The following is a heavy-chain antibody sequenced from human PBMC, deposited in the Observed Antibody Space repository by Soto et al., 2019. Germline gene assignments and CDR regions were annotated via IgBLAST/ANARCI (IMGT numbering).Heavy chain of an antibody. CDR3: AKVRIAAPSWYYYYGMDV. Sequence: GGWVRRSGAASGFTFSNYAMRYDHQAPGSGLSCCSSVSGSGGRTCSSDSLTGRFTMCRDNSKNPMYLQMNSLRAEETAVYYCAKVRIAAPSWYYYYGMDVWGQGTTVTVSS. V-gene: IGHV3-23*01. CDR2: VSGSGGRT. J-gene: IGHJ6*02. D-gene: IGHD6-13*01. CDR1: GFTFSNYA.